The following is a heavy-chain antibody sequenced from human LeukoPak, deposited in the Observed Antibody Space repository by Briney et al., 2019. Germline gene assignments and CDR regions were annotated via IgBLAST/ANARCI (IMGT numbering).Heavy chain of an antibody. V-gene: IGHV1-69*06. J-gene: IGHJ5*02. D-gene: IGHD6-19*01. CDR2: IIPIFGTA. Sequence: ASVKVSCKASGGTFSSYAISWVRQAPGQGLEWMGGIIPIFGTANYAQKFQGRVTITADRSTSTAYMELSSLRSEDTAVYYCASTPWGIAVAGGNWFDPWGQGTLVTVSS. CDR1: GGTFSSYA. CDR3: ASTPWGIAVAGGNWFDP.